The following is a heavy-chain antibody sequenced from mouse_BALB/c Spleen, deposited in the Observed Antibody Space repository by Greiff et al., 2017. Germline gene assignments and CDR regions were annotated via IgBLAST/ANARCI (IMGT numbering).Heavy chain of an antibody. CDR2: INSNGGST. CDR1: GFTFSSYG. J-gene: IGHJ3*01. V-gene: IGHV5-6-3*01. Sequence: EVMLVESGGGLVQPGGSLKLSCAASGFTFSSYGMSWVRQTPDKRLELVATINSNGGSTYYPDSVKGRFTISRDNAKNTLYLQMSSLKSEDTAMYYCARDPDYYGSTWFAYWGQGTLVTVSA. CDR3: ARDPDYYGSTWFAY. D-gene: IGHD1-1*01.